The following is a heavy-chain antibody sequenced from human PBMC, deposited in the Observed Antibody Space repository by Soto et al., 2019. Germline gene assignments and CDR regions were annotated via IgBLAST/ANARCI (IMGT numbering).Heavy chain of an antibody. CDR2: ISRSSSYI. CDR1: EFTFSSYS. CDR3: AGSGGSRAFDI. Sequence: LRLSCTASEFTFSSYSMNWVRQAPGKGLEWVSSISRSSSYIYYADSVKGRFTISRDNAKKSLYLQMNSLRAEDTAVYYCAGSGGSRAFDIWGQGTMVTVSS. V-gene: IGHV3-21*01. D-gene: IGHD1-26*01. J-gene: IGHJ3*02.